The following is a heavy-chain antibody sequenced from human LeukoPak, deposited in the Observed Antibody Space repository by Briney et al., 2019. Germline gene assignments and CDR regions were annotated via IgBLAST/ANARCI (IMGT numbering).Heavy chain of an antibody. CDR2: IYYSGTT. CDR3: ARLPGIATAGLDY. D-gene: IGHD6-13*01. CDR1: GGSISSYY. V-gene: IGHV4-59*08. Sequence: SSETLSLTCTVSGGSISSYYWSWIRQPPGKGLEWIGYIYYSGTTNYKPSLKSRLTISMDTSKNQFSLKLNSVTPADTAVYYCARLPGIATAGLDYWGQGTLVTVSS. J-gene: IGHJ4*02.